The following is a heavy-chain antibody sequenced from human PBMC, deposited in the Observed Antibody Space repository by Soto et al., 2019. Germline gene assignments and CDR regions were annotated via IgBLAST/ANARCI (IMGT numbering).Heavy chain of an antibody. J-gene: IGHJ4*02. CDR2: IKQDGSQI. Sequence: EVQLVESGGGLVQPGGSLRLSCATSGFAFSTYWMSWVRQVPGKGLEWVANIKQDGSQINYVDSVRGRFTISRDNANRSLYLHMNSLRAEDTAVYHCVRSSGWTGDYWGQGILVTVSS. D-gene: IGHD3-10*01. CDR1: GFAFSTYW. V-gene: IGHV3-7*04. CDR3: VRSSGWTGDY.